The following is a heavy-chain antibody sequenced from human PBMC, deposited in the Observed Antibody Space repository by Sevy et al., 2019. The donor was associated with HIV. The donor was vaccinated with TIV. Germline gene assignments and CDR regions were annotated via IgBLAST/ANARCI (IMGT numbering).Heavy chain of an antibody. CDR3: ARGGDGVVPSPIIGLGPWTKYWYFDF. V-gene: IGHV4-34*01. D-gene: IGHD3-3*01. J-gene: IGHJ2*01. CDR2: VNHSGST. CDR1: GGSFSGYS. Sequence: WETLSLTCAVSGGSFSGYSWDWIRQPPGKALEWIGEVNHSGSTNYNPSLKSRVTISVDTSKNQFSLKLNFVTAADTAAYYCARGGDGVVPSPIIGLGPWTKYWYFDFWGRGTLVTVSS.